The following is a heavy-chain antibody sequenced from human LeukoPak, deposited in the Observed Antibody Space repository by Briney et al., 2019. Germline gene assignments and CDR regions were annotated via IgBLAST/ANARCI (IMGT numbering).Heavy chain of an antibody. CDR1: GGLISRIEYY. Sequence: SQTLSLTCTVSGGLISRIEYYWGWVRQSPVKGLEWLGHIYHTGTTLYSPHLNNRLTVSVDSSKNQFSLTLNSVTAADTAVYYCASVSVWELATHTGGSFDYWGRGILVTVSS. CDR3: ASVSVWELATHTGGSFDY. V-gene: IGHV4-30-4*01. D-gene: IGHD1-26*01. J-gene: IGHJ4*02. CDR2: IYHTGTT.